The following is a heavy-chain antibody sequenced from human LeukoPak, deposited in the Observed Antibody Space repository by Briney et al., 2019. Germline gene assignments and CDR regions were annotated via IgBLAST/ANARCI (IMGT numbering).Heavy chain of an antibody. Sequence: ASVKVSCKASGYTFTGYYMHWVRQAPGQGLEWMGWISAYNGNTNYAQKLQGRVTMTTDTSTSTAYMELRSLRSDDTAVYYCARDPGIAVAGKVLDYWGQGTLVAVSS. CDR3: ARDPGIAVAGKVLDY. D-gene: IGHD6-19*01. V-gene: IGHV1-18*04. CDR1: GYTFTGYY. CDR2: ISAYNGNT. J-gene: IGHJ4*02.